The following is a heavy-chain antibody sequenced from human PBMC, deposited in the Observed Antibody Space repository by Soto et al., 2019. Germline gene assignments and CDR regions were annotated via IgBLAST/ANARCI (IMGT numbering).Heavy chain of an antibody. CDR2: VYYSGTT. CDR1: VGSLGSYY. J-gene: IGHJ2*01. Sequence: SETLSLTCTVSVGSLGSYYWSWIRQPPGKGLEWIGYVYYSGTTDYIPSLKSRFSMSIDKSQNQFTLKLNSVTAADTATYYCARMSYFYDKWYFDLWGRGTLVTVSS. V-gene: IGHV4-59*08. D-gene: IGHD3-22*01. CDR3: ARMSYFYDKWYFDL.